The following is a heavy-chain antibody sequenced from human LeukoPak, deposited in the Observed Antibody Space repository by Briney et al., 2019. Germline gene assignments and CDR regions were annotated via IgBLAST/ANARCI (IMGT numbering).Heavy chain of an antibody. D-gene: IGHD5-12*01. J-gene: IGHJ4*02. CDR2: IIPIFGTT. CDR1: GGTFSSHA. V-gene: IGHV1-69*05. CDR3: ARGDSGYDYGFDN. Sequence: SVKVSCKSSGGTFSSHAISWVRQAPGQGLEWVGGIIPIFGTTNYAQKFQGRVTITTDESTSTGYMELRSLRSDDTAVYYCARGDSGYDYGFDNWGQGTLVTVSS.